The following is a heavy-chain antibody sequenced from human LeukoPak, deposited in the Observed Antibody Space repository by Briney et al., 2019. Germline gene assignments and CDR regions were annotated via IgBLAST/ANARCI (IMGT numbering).Heavy chain of an antibody. CDR3: ARGRPHGNDY. CDR2: ISGSGDDT. D-gene: IGHD4-23*01. V-gene: IGHV3-23*01. Sequence: GGSLRLSCAASGFTFSSYAMSWVRQVPGKGLEWVSVISGSGDDTYYADSVKGRFTISRDNSKNMLYLQMNSLRAEDTAVYYCARGRPHGNDYWGQGTLVTVSS. CDR1: GFTFSSYA. J-gene: IGHJ4*02.